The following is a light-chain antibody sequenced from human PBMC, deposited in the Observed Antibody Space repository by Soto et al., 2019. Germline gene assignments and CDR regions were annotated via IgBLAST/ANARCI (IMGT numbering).Light chain of an antibody. Sequence: EIVLTQSPGNLSLSPGERATLSCRASQSVSSSYLGWYQQKPGQAPRLLIYGASSRATGIPDRFSGSGSGTDITLTISRLQPEDFAGYYCQQYGSSPLTFGQGTKLEIK. CDR1: QSVSSSY. CDR2: GAS. J-gene: IGKJ2*01. V-gene: IGKV3-20*01. CDR3: QQYGSSPLT.